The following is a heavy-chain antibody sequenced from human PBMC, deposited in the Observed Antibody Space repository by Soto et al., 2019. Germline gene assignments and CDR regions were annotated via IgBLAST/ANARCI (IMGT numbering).Heavy chain of an antibody. V-gene: IGHV3-74*01. CDR1: GFIFSNYW. CDR3: VRLGGAHNFDH. J-gene: IGHJ4*02. D-gene: IGHD4-17*01. CDR2: IDSDGTGT. Sequence: EVQLVESGGGLVQPGGSLRLSCVASGFIFSNYWLHWVRQVPEKGLEWVSRIDSDGTGTSYADSVRGRFTFSRDNTKSTLNLQMTSLRPEDTAVYYCVRLGGAHNFDHWGRGTLVTVSS.